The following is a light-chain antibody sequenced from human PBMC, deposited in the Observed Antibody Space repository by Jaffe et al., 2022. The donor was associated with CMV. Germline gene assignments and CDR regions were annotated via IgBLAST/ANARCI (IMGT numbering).Light chain of an antibody. V-gene: IGLV2-14*03. J-gene: IGLJ2*01. CDR3: SSYTSSNSVV. CDR1: SSDVGAYNY. Sequence: QSALTQPASVSGSPGQSITISCTGTSSDVGAYNYVSWYQQHPGKAPRLMLYHVSNRPSGVSNRFSGSKSGNTASLTISALQAEDEADYHCSSYTSSNSVVFGGGTKLTVL. CDR2: HVS.